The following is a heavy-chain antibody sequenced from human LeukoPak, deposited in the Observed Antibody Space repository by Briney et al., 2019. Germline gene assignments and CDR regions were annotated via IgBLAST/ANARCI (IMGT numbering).Heavy chain of an antibody. Sequence: GASVKVSCKASGYTFTSYVISWGRQAPGQGLEWLGWFNTYIVNTTYAQKLQGRVTMTTDTSTSTVYMDLRSLRSDDTAVYYCARGAPNGNILTGYYIRPGYYFDYWGQGTLVTVSS. CDR1: GYTFTSYV. CDR2: FNTYIVNT. V-gene: IGHV1-18*01. CDR3: ARGAPNGNILTGYYIRPGYYFDY. D-gene: IGHD3-9*01. J-gene: IGHJ4*02.